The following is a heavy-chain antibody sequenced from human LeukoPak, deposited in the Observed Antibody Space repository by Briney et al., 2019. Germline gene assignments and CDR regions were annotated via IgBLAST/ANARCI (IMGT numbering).Heavy chain of an antibody. CDR2: ISSGDGTNI. J-gene: IGHJ4*02. Sequence: PGGSLRLSCAASGFTFSSYWMHWVRQAPGKGPVWITHISSGDGTNIGYADSVKGRFTISRDNAKNTLYLQMNSLGVEDTAVYYCTRTTGQRCFDCWGQGTQVTVSS. CDR3: TRTTGQRCFDC. CDR1: GFTFSSYW. V-gene: IGHV3-74*01. D-gene: IGHD4-11*01.